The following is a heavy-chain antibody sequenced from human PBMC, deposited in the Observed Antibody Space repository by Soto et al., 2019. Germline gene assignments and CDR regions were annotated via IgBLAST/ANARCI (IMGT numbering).Heavy chain of an antibody. J-gene: IGHJ4*02. CDR3: TTRDVVPAAYFDY. D-gene: IGHD2-2*01. CDR1: GFTFSNAW. CDR2: IKSKTDGGTT. V-gene: IGHV3-15*01. Sequence: ESGGGLVKPGGSLRLSCAASGFTFSNAWMSWVRQAPGKGLEWVGRIKSKTDGGTTDYAAPVKGRFTISRDDSKNTLYLQMNSLKTEDTAVYYCTTRDVVPAAYFDYWGQGTLVTVSS.